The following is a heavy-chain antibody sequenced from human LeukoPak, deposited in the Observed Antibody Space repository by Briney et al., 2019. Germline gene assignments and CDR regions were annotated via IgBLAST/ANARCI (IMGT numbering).Heavy chain of an antibody. CDR3: ARPPSTSAWSNSVDD. D-gene: IGHD6-19*01. V-gene: IGHV3-21*01. Sequence: GGALRLSCAASGFIFSSNSMNWVRQAPGKGLEWVASISGSSSNKYYADSVQGRFTISRDNAKNSLYLQMGSLRAEDTAVYYCARPPSTSAWSNSVDDWGQGTLVTVSS. CDR1: GFIFSSNS. CDR2: ISGSSSNK. J-gene: IGHJ4*02.